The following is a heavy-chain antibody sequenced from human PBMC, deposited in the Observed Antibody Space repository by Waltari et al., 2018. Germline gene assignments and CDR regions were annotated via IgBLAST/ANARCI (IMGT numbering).Heavy chain of an antibody. CDR1: GYSISSGYY. V-gene: IGHV4-38-2*01. CDR3: ATTNRYR. CDR2: IYHSGRT. J-gene: IGHJ5*02. D-gene: IGHD2-8*01. Sequence: QVQLQESGPGLVKPSETLSLTCAVSGYSISSGYYWGWIRQPPGKGLEWIGSIYHSGRTYYNPSPKSRVTISVDTSKNQFSLKLSSVTAADTAVYYCATTNRYRWGQGTLVTVSS.